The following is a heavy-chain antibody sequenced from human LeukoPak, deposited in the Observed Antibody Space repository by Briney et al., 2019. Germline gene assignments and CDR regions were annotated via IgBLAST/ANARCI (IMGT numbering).Heavy chain of an antibody. CDR2: INPNSGGT. CDR3: ARGLNGGWYYFDY. D-gene: IGHD6-19*01. CDR1: GYTFTGYY. Sequence: ASVKVSCKASGYTFTGYYMHWVRQAPGQGLEWMGWINPNSGGTNYAQKFQGRVTMTRDTSISTAYMELSRLRSDDTAVYYCARGLNGGWYYFDYWGQGTLVTVSS. J-gene: IGHJ4*02. V-gene: IGHV1-2*02.